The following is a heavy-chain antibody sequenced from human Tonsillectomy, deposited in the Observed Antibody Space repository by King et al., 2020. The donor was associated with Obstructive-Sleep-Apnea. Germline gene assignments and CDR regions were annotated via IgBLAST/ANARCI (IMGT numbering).Heavy chain of an antibody. CDR1: GGSISSYY. CDR2: IYYSGST. J-gene: IGHJ3*02. Sequence: VQLQESGPGLVKPSETLSLTCTVSGGSISSYYWSWIRQPPGKGLEWIGYIYYSGSTNYNPSLKSRVTISVDTSKNQFPLKLSSLTAADTAVYYCARDPYYYDSSGGAFDIWGQGTMVTVSS. CDR3: ARDPYYYDSSGGAFDI. D-gene: IGHD3-22*01. V-gene: IGHV4-59*01.